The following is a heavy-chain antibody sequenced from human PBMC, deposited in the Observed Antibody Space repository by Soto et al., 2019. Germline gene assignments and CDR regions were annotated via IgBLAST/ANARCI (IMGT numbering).Heavy chain of an antibody. J-gene: IGHJ6*03. CDR1: GFSFRDYW. CDR2: IKQDGSEK. CDR3: ARGKDGRRAGTYYFDMDV. D-gene: IGHD1-1*01. V-gene: IGHV3-7*01. Sequence: GGSLRLSCAASGFSFRDYWMTWVRQAPGKGLDWVANIKQDGSEKYYLDSLKGRFTISRDNAKNSVYLLMNSLRAEDTAVYYCARGKDGRRAGTYYFDMDVWGKGTTVTVSS.